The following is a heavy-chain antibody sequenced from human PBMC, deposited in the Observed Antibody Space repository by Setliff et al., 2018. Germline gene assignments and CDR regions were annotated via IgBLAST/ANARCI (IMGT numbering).Heavy chain of an antibody. V-gene: IGHV1-3*01. J-gene: IGHJ5*02. D-gene: IGHD3-10*01. CDR1: GYTFTSYS. CDR3: AGVLRDYYGSGSYYNWFDP. Sequence: ASVKVSCKTSGYTFTSYSMHWVRQAPGQSLEWMGWINAGNGNTKYSQKFQGRVTITRDTSASTAYMELSSLRSEDTAVYFCAGVLRDYYGSGSYYNWFDPWGQGTLVTVSS. CDR2: INAGNGNT.